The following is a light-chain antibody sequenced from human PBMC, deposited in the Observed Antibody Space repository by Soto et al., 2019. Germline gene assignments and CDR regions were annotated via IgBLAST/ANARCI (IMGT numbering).Light chain of an antibody. V-gene: IGLV2-23*01. CDR2: EGT. CDR1: SSNVGTYDL. J-gene: IGLJ2*01. CDR3: CSFAVGAALV. Sequence: QSALTQPASVSASPGQSITISCTGTSSNVGTYDLVSWYQHHPDKAPKLIIHEGTKRPSRISSRFSGSKSGNVASLTISGLLAQDYADYYCCSFAVGAALVFGGETKVIVL.